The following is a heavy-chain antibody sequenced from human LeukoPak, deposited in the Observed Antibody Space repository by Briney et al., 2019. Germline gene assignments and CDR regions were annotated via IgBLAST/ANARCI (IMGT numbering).Heavy chain of an antibody. J-gene: IGHJ5*02. V-gene: IGHV4-59*01. CDR2: IHYSGST. Sequence: SETLSLTCTVSGDSISDYYWSWIRQPPGKGLKWIGYIHYSGSTNYNPSLKSRVTISVDTSKNQFSLKLSSVTAADTAVYYCARDLATVRGRWFDPWGQGTLVTVSS. CDR1: GDSISDYY. D-gene: IGHD4-11*01. CDR3: ARDLATVRGRWFDP.